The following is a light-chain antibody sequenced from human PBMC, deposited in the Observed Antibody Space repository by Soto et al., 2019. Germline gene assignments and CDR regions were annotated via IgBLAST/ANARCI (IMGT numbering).Light chain of an antibody. J-gene: IGLJ2*01. V-gene: IGLV2-14*03. CDR3: SSYSSSTTHVV. CDR1: STDVGDFNY. Sequence: QSALTQPASVSGSHGRSVTISCTGTSTDVGDFNYVSWYQHLPGRAPKLIIYDVTNRPSGISYRFSASKSGRTASLTISGLQAEDEGDYYCSSYSSSTTHVVFGGGTKLTVL. CDR2: DVT.